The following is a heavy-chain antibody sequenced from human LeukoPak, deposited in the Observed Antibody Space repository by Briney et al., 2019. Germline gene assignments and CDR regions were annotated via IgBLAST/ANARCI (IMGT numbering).Heavy chain of an antibody. J-gene: IGHJ4*02. D-gene: IGHD2-15*01. CDR2: IYPGDSDT. CDR3: ARALIIGRIDN. CDR1: GYSFTSYW. V-gene: IGHV5-51*01. Sequence: GESLKISCKVSGYSFTSYWLGWVRQMPGKGLECMGIIYPGDSDTRYSSSFQGQVTISADKSISTAYLQWSSLKASDTAMYYCARALIIGRIDNWGQGTLVTVSS.